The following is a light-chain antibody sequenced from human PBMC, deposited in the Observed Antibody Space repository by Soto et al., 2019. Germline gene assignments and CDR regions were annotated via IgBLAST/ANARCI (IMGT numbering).Light chain of an antibody. J-gene: IGKJ4*01. CDR1: QSVSSY. Sequence: EILLTQSPGTLSLSPGERATLSCRASQSVSSYLAWYQQIPGQAPRLLVYGASTRATGIPARFSGSGSGTQFTLTISSLQSEDFAVYYCQQHNNWPLTFGGGTKVEIK. CDR2: GAS. V-gene: IGKV3-15*01. CDR3: QQHNNWPLT.